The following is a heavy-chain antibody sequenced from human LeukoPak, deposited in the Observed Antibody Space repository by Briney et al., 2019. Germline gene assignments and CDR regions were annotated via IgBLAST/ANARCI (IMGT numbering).Heavy chain of an antibody. V-gene: IGHV4-59*01. J-gene: IGHJ6*03. CDR3: ARVEEGYGSGRRENYYYYYMDV. D-gene: IGHD3-10*01. CDR2: IHYSGST. Sequence: SETLSLTCTVSGVSISNYYWSWIRQPPGKGLEWIGYIHYSGSTSYNPSLKSRVTISVDTSKKQFSLKLSSVTAADTAVYYCARVEEGYGSGRRENYYYYYMDVWGKGTTVTISS. CDR1: GVSISNYY.